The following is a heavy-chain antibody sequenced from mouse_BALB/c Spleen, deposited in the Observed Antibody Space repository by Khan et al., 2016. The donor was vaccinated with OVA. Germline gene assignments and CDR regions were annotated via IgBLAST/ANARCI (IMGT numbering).Heavy chain of an antibody. CDR3: ARSTYRYAFVY. D-gene: IGHD2-14*01. Sequence: EVQLQESGPSLVKPSQTLSLTCSVTGDSITSGYWNWIRKFPGNKLEYMGYIIYTGNTYYNPSLKSRISITRHTSKNQYYLQLSSVTDEDIATYYCARSTYRYAFVYWGQGTLVTVSA. CDR2: IIYTGNT. CDR1: GDSITSGY. V-gene: IGHV3-8*02. J-gene: IGHJ3*01.